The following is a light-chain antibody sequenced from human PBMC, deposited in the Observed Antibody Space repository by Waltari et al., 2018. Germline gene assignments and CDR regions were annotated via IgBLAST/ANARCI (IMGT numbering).Light chain of an antibody. CDR3: QQYGSSPRYT. J-gene: IGKJ2*01. Sequence: EIVLTQSPGTLSLSPGERATLSCRASQSVSSSYLAWYQQKPGQAPRLLIYGASSRATGHPDRFSGSWSGTDFTLTISRLEPEDFAVYYCQQYGSSPRYTFGQGTKLEIK. CDR2: GAS. CDR1: QSVSSSY. V-gene: IGKV3-20*01.